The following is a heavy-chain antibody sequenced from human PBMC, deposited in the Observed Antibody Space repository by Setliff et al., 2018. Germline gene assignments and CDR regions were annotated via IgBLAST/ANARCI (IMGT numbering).Heavy chain of an antibody. CDR1: GYIFTDYY. D-gene: IGHD6-19*01. V-gene: IGHV1-46*01. CDR3: ARAGYSSGWLLDY. J-gene: IGHJ4*02. CDR2: INPSGGST. Sequence: ASVKVSCKSSGYIFTDYYIHWVRQAPGQGLEWMGIINPSGGSTSYAQKFQGRVTMTRDTSTSTVYMELSSLRSEDTAVYYCARAGYSSGWLLDYWGQGTLVTVS.